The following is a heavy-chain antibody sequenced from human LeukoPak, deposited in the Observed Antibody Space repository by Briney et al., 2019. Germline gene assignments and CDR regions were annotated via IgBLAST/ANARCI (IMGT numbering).Heavy chain of an antibody. V-gene: IGHV3-64*01. Sequence: GGSLRLSCAASGFTFSSYAMHWVRQAPGKGLEYVSAISSNGGSTYYANSVNGRFTISRDNSKNTPYLQMNSLRAEDTAVYYCARGALSGYFYLDYWGQGTLVTVS. CDR2: ISSNGGST. CDR1: GFTFSSYA. CDR3: ARGALSGYFYLDY. J-gene: IGHJ4*02. D-gene: IGHD5-12*01.